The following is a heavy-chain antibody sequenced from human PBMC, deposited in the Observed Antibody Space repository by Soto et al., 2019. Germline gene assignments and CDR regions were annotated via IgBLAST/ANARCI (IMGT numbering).Heavy chain of an antibody. Sequence: SGPTLVNPTETLTLTCTVSGFSLSNARMGVSWIRQPPGKALEWLAHIFSNDEKSYSTTLKSRLTISKDTSKSQVVLTMTNMDPVDTATYYCARIPQQWLVPDYWGQATLVTVSS. CDR1: GFSLSNARMG. V-gene: IGHV2-26*01. J-gene: IGHJ4*02. CDR3: ARIPQQWLVPDY. CDR2: IFSNDEK. D-gene: IGHD6-19*01.